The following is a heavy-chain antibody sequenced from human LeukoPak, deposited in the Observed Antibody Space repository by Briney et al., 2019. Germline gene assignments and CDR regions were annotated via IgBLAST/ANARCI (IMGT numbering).Heavy chain of an antibody. J-gene: IGHJ5*02. CDR1: GGSISSYY. V-gene: IGHV4-59*01. CDR3: ARGDNWFDP. Sequence: TSETLSLTCTVSGGSISSYYWSWIRQPPGKGLEWIGYIYYSGSTNHNPSLKSRVTISVDTSKNQFSLKLSSVTAADTAVYYCARGDNWFDPWGQGTLVTVSS. D-gene: IGHD1-26*01. CDR2: IYYSGST.